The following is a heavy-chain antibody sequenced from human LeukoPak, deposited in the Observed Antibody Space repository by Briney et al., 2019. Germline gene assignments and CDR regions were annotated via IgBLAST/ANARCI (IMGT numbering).Heavy chain of an antibody. Sequence: GASVKVSCKASGYTFTSYDINWVRQATGQGLEWMGWMNPISGNTGYAQKLQGRVTMTTDTSTSTAYMELRSLRSDDTAVYYCARDFNTVTTSGDYWGQGTLVTVSS. D-gene: IGHD4-17*01. CDR1: GYTFTSYD. J-gene: IGHJ4*02. V-gene: IGHV1-8*01. CDR2: MNPISGNT. CDR3: ARDFNTVTTSGDY.